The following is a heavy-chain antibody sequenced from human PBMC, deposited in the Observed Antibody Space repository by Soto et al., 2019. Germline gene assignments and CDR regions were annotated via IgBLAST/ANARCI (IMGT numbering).Heavy chain of an antibody. CDR1: GFTFSDAW. Sequence: ELQLVESGGGLVKPGGSLRLSCAASGFTFSDAWLHWVRQAPGKGLEWVGRIKSISDGETTDYAAPLKGRFTISRDDSKNTLYLQMNSLITEDTGVYYCATRNPPYYHGLFDYWGPGALVTVSS. CDR2: IKSISDGETT. J-gene: IGHJ4*02. D-gene: IGHD3-22*01. CDR3: ATRNPPYYHGLFDY. V-gene: IGHV3-15*07.